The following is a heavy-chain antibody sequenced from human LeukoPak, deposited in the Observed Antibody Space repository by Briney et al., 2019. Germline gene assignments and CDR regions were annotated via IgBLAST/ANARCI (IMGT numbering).Heavy chain of an antibody. Sequence: SETLSLTCAVYGGSFSGYYWSWIRQPPGKGLEWIGEINHSGSTNYNPSLKSRVTISVDTSKNQFSLKLSSVTAADTAVYYCARRKSKRYCSSTSCLSHWFDPWGQGTLVTVS. CDR2: INHSGST. CDR1: GGSFSGYY. V-gene: IGHV4-34*01. J-gene: IGHJ5*02. D-gene: IGHD2-2*01. CDR3: ARRKSKRYCSSTSCLSHWFDP.